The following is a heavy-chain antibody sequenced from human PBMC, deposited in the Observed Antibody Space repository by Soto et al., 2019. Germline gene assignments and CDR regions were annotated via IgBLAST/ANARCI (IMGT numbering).Heavy chain of an antibody. CDR1: GFTFSSYG. V-gene: IGHV3-33*01. D-gene: IGHD2-15*01. CDR3: ARDQFGRVV. CDR2: IWYDGSNK. Sequence: QVQLVESGGGVVQPGRSLRLSCAASGFTFSSYGMHWVRQAPGKGLEWVAVIWYDGSNKYYADSVKGRFTISRDNSKNTLYLQMSSLRAEDTAVYYCARDQFGRVVWGQGTTVTVSS. J-gene: IGHJ6*02.